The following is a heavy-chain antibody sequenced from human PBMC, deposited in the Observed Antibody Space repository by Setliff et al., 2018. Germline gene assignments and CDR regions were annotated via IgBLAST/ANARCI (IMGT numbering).Heavy chain of an antibody. Sequence: PGGSLRLSCGASGFTFSNYWMYWVRQVPGKGLVWVSRINGDGTITHYADSVKGRFTISRDNAKNTLYLQMNSLRGEDTAVYYCAKPRLELRWGFEYWGQGTPVTVSS. D-gene: IGHD1-7*01. CDR3: AKPRLELRWGFEY. J-gene: IGHJ4*02. CDR2: INGDGTIT. CDR1: GFTFSNYW. V-gene: IGHV3-74*01.